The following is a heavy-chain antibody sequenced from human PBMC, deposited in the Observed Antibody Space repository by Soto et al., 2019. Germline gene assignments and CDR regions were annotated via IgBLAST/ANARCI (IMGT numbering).Heavy chain of an antibody. Sequence: GGSLRLSCAASGFTFDDYTMHWVRQAPWKGLEWISLISWDGGSTYYADSVKGRFTISRDNSKNSLYLQMNSLRTEGTALYYCAKDIGPDIAVAGPRYYGMDVWGQGTTVTVSS. CDR2: ISWDGGST. D-gene: IGHD6-19*01. CDR3: AKDIGPDIAVAGPRYYGMDV. CDR1: GFTFDDYT. J-gene: IGHJ6*02. V-gene: IGHV3-43*01.